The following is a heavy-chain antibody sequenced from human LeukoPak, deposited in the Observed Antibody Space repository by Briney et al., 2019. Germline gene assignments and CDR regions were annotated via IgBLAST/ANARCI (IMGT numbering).Heavy chain of an antibody. J-gene: IGHJ2*01. V-gene: IGHV3-21*01. CDR1: GFTFSSYS. Sequence: GGSLRLSCAASGFTFSSYSMNWVRQAPGKGLEWGSSICSSSSYIYYADSVKGRFTISRDNAKNSLYLQMNSLRAEDTAVYYCARLVLAGDYDFWSGYHCYFDLWGRGTLVTVSS. CDR2: ICSSSSYI. CDR3: ARLVLAGDYDFWSGYHCYFDL. D-gene: IGHD3-3*01.